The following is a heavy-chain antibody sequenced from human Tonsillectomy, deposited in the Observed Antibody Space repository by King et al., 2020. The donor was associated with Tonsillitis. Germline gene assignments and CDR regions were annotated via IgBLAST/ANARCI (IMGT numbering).Heavy chain of an antibody. CDR3: ARDVGDYDSSGFKAS. CDR2: ISSSGSNI. CDR1: GFTFSDYY. J-gene: IGHJ4*02. V-gene: IGHV3-11*01. Sequence: VQLVESGGGLVKPGGSLRLSCAASGFTFSDYYMSWIRQAPGKGLEWVSYISSSGSNIYYADSVMGQFSTSRDNAKNSLYLQMNSLRAEDTAVYYCARDVGDYDSSGFKASWGQGTLVTVSS. D-gene: IGHD3-22*01.